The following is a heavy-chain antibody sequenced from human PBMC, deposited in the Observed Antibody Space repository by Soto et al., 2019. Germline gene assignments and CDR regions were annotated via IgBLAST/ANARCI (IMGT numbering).Heavy chain of an antibody. J-gene: IGHJ3*02. CDR3: ARIPVVIDAFDM. V-gene: IGHV2-70*04. Sequence: SGPTLVNPTQTLTLTCTFSGFSLTTAGMRVSWIRQPPGKALEWLARIDWDDDKFYSTSLKTRLTISKDTSKNQVVLTLANMDPVDTATYYCARIPVVIDAFDMWGQGTMVTVSS. CDR2: IDWDDDK. CDR1: GFSLTTAGMR.